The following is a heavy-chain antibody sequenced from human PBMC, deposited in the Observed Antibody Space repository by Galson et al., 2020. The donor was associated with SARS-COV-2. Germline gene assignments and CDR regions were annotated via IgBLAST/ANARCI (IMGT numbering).Heavy chain of an antibody. CDR2: ISYDGSNK. CDR3: ASGIVVVTTIDY. J-gene: IGHJ4*02. V-gene: IGHV3-30-3*01. Sequence: GESLKISCAASGFTFSSYAMHWVRQAPGKGLEWVAVISYDGSNKYYADSVKGRFTISRDNSKNTLYLQMNSLRAEDTAVYYCASGIVVVTTIDYWGQGTLVTVSS. CDR1: GFTFSSYA. D-gene: IGHD2-21*02.